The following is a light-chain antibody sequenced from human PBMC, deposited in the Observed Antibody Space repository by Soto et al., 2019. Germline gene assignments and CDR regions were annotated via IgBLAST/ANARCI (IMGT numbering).Light chain of an antibody. CDR3: CSYAGSSTFYV. Sequence: QSARTQPASVSGSPGQSITISCTGTSSDVGSYNLISWYQQYPDKAPKLMIYEVNKRPSGVSNRFSGSKSGNTASLTISGLQAEDEADYYCCSYAGSSTFYVFGSGTKVTVL. J-gene: IGLJ1*01. CDR1: SSDVGSYNL. V-gene: IGLV2-23*02. CDR2: EVN.